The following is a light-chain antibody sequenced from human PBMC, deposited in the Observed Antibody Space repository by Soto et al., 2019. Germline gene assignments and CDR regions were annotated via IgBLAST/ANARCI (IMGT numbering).Light chain of an antibody. CDR2: GAS. CDR3: QQRSNWPPIT. CDR1: QSVSNNY. J-gene: IGKJ5*01. Sequence: EIVLTQSPGTLSLSPGERATLSCRASQSVSNNYLAWYQQKPGQAPRLLIYGASNRATGIPDRLSGSGSGTDFTLTISRLEPEDFAVYYCQQRSNWPPITFGQGTRLEIK. V-gene: IGKV3D-20*02.